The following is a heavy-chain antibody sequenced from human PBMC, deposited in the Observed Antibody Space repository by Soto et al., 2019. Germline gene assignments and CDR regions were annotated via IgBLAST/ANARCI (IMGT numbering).Heavy chain of an antibody. D-gene: IGHD3-10*01. J-gene: IGHJ5*02. V-gene: IGHV1-3*05. CDR3: ARDRGGRFGELCGGFDP. CDR1: GYTFTSYA. CDR2: INAGNGNT. Sequence: QVQLVQSGAEEKKPGASVKVSCKASGYTFTSYAMHWVRQAPGQRLEWMGWINAGNGNTKYSQKFQGRVTITRDTSASTAYMELSSLRSEDTAVYYCARDRGGRFGELCGGFDPWGQGTLVTVSS.